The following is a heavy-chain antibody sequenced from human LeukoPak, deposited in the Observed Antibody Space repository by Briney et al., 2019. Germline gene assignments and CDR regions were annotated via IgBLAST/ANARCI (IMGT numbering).Heavy chain of an antibody. Sequence: SETLSLTCTVSGGSISSSSYYWGWIRQPPGKGLEWMGSIYYSGSTYYNPSLKRRVTISVDTSKNQFSLKLSSVPAADTAVYYCASLPYYDFWSGYPYYFDYWGQGTLVTVSS. CDR2: IYYSGST. CDR3: ASLPYYDFWSGYPYYFDY. D-gene: IGHD3-3*01. CDR1: GGSISSSSYY. J-gene: IGHJ4*02. V-gene: IGHV4-39*01.